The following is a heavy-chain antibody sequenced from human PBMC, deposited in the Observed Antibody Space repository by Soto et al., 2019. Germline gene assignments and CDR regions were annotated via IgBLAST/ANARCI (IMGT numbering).Heavy chain of an antibody. J-gene: IGHJ4*02. CDR1: GYSISSSNW. CDR3: ARTTNPHCSSTSCYTPYYFDY. Sequence: SETLSLTCAVSGYSISSSNWWGWIRQPPGKGVEWIGYIYYSGSTYYNPSLKSRVTMSVDTSKNQFSLKLSSVTAVDTAVYYCARTTNPHCSSTSCYTPYYFDYWGQGTLVTVSS. CDR2: IYYSGST. V-gene: IGHV4-28*01. D-gene: IGHD2-2*02.